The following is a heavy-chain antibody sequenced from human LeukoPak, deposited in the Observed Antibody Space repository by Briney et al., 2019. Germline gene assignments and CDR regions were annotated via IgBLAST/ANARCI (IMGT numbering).Heavy chain of an antibody. CDR3: ARVRGYSGYDYRRGSWFDP. CDR2: INHSGST. Sequence: SETLSLTCAVYGGSFSGYYWSWIRQPPGKGLEWIGEINHSGSTNYNPSLKSRVTISVDTSKNQFSLKLSSVIAADTAVYYCARVRGYSGYDYRRGSWFDPWGQGTLVTVSS. CDR1: GGSFSGYY. V-gene: IGHV4-34*01. D-gene: IGHD5-12*01. J-gene: IGHJ5*02.